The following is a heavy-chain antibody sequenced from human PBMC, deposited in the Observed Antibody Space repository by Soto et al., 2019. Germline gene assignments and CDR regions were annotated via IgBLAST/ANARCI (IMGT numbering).Heavy chain of an antibody. D-gene: IGHD3-16*01. CDR2: IYWDDDQ. J-gene: IGHJ4*02. Sequence: QITLKESGPMLVNPTQTLTLTCTFSGFSLTTNGVGVGWIRQPPGKALEWLGLIYWDDDQFYNPSLKTRVAIDKNTSKNLVVLRMITMDPADTATYYCAHRRFGLRGPWDLGIFDSWGQGTLVTVST. CDR3: AHRRFGLRGPWDLGIFDS. CDR1: GFSLTTNGVG. V-gene: IGHV2-5*02.